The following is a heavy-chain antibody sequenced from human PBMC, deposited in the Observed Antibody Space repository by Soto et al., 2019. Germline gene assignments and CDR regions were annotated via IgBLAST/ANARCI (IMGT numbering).Heavy chain of an antibody. V-gene: IGHV4-30-4*01. CDR2: IYYSGST. CDR3: ARVVVRGVDDY. Sequence: SETLSLTCTVSGGSISSDDYYWSWIRQPPGKGLEWIGYIYYSGSTYYNPSLKSRVTISVDTSKNQFSLKLSSVTAADTAVYYCARVVVRGVDDYWGQGTLVTVSS. J-gene: IGHJ4*02. D-gene: IGHD3-10*01. CDR1: GGSISSDDYY.